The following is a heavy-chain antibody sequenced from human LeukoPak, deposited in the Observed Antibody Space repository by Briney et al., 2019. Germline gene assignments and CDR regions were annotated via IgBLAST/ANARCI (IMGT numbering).Heavy chain of an antibody. V-gene: IGHV3-21*01. J-gene: IGHJ4*02. CDR1: GFTFSSYS. Sequence: GGSLRLSCAASGFTFSSYSMNWVRQAPGKGLEWVSSISSSSSYIYYADSVKGRFNISRDNAKNSLYLQMDSLRAEDTAVYYCARPESHQLSRFNFDYWGQGTLVTVSS. CDR2: ISSSSSYI. CDR3: ARPESHQLSRFNFDY. D-gene: IGHD6-13*01.